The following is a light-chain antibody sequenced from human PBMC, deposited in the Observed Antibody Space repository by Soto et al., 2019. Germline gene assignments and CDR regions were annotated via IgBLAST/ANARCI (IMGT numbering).Light chain of an antibody. CDR1: SSDVGGYNY. J-gene: IGLJ2*01. CDR2: EVS. V-gene: IGLV2-8*01. Sequence: QSALTQPPSASGSPGQSVTISCTGTSSDVGGYNYVSWYQQYPGKAPTLMIYEVSKRPSWVPDRFAGSKSGKTASLTVSGLQPEDEADYYCTSSAGSNFVVFGGGTKVTVL. CDR3: TSSAGSNFVV.